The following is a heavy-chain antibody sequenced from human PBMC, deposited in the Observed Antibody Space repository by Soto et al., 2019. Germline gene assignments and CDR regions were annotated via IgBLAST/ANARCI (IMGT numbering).Heavy chain of an antibody. CDR1: GYRFTNFW. CDR2: IYSRDSDT. D-gene: IGHD1-1*01. J-gene: IGHJ4*02. Sequence: NSLKISCQGSGYRFTNFWIGWVRQRPGKGLEWMGIIYSRDSDTRYSPSFQGQVTISVDSSISTAYLQWSSLKASDTAIYYCARPSYNHNDGDFDFWGKGTLVTVYS. CDR3: ARPSYNHNDGDFDF. V-gene: IGHV5-51*01.